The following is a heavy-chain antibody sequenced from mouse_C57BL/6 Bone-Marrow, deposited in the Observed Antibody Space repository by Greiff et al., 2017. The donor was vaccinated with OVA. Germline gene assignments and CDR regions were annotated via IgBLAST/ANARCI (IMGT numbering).Heavy chain of an antibody. CDR1: GYTFTTYW. V-gene: IGHV1-72*01. CDR2: IDPNSGGT. Sequence: VQLQQPGAELLKPGASVKLSCKASGYTFTTYWMPRVEQRPGRGPEWIGRIDPNSGGTKYNEKFKSKATLTVDKPSSTAYMQLSSLTSEDSAVYYCARIYGSSSYYAMDYWGQGTSVTVSS. D-gene: IGHD1-1*01. J-gene: IGHJ4*01. CDR3: ARIYGSSSYYAMDY.